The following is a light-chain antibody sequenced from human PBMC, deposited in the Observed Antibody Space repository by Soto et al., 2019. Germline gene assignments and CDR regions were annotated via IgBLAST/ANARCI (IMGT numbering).Light chain of an antibody. CDR2: DAS. V-gene: IGKV3-11*01. CDR3: QQYGSSPLT. Sequence: EILLTQSPVTLSLSPGQRATLSCRASQSISTYLAWYQVKPGQAPRLLIYDASSRATGVPARFSGSGSGTDFSLTISSLEPEDVAVYYCQQYGSSPLTFGGGTKVEIK. J-gene: IGKJ4*01. CDR1: QSISTY.